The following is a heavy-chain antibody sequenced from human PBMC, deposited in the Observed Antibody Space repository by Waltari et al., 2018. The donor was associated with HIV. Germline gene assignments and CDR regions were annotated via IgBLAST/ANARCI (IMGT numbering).Heavy chain of an antibody. V-gene: IGHV3-15*04. CDR3: TTGGYPTEAFDV. CDR2: IESKRDGGVT. D-gene: IGHD5-12*01. J-gene: IGHJ3*01. CDR1: QPAFGDVW. Sequence: EVQVVEAGGGLVTPGGYLRRTCYSPQPAFGDVWVTWVRQPPGKGLEWVGSIESKRDGGVTDYAASIKGRFVISRDDSQNTLYLQRSGLRSENTAMYYCTTGGYPTEAFDVWGQGTTVTVS.